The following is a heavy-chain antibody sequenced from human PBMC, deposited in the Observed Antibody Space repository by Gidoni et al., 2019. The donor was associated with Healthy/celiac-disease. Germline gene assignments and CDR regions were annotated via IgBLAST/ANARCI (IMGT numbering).Heavy chain of an antibody. V-gene: IGHV3-43*01. CDR3: AKSMVRGVSLTYWFDP. D-gene: IGHD3-10*01. Sequence: EVQLVESGGVVVQPGGSLRLSCAASGSTFDAYPMHWVRQAPGKGLEWVSLISWDGGSTYYADSVKGRFTISRDNSKNSLYLQMNSLRTEDTALYYCAKSMVRGVSLTYWFDPWGQGTLVTVSS. J-gene: IGHJ5*02. CDR1: GSTFDAYP. CDR2: ISWDGGST.